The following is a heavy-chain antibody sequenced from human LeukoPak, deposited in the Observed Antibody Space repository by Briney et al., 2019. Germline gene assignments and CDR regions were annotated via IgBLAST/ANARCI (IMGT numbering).Heavy chain of an antibody. Sequence: GGSLRLSCAASGFTFSSYAMNWVRQAPGKGLEWVSAISGSGGSTYFADSVKGRFTISRDNSKNTLYLQMNRLGADDTAVYYCAKDRYYYGSGGYYSMDAFDIWGQGTMVTVSS. CDR2: ISGSGGST. V-gene: IGHV3-23*01. J-gene: IGHJ3*02. D-gene: IGHD3-10*01. CDR1: GFTFSSYA. CDR3: AKDRYYYGSGGYYSMDAFDI.